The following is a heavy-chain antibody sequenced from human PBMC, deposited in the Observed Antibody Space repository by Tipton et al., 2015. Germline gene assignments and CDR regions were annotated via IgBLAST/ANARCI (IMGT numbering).Heavy chain of an antibody. J-gene: IGHJ5*02. CDR3: AKDIPFKYDFWGGYISPYNWFDP. V-gene: IGHV1-69*01. D-gene: IGHD3-3*01. Sequence: QSGPEVKKPGSSVKVSCKASGGPLTSYAISWVRQAPGQGLEWMGGIIPIFGTTNYAQKFQGRVTITVDGSTSTAYMELSSLRSEDTAVYYCAKDIPFKYDFWGGYISPYNWFDPWGQGTLVIVSS. CDR2: IIPIFGTT. CDR1: GGPLTSYA.